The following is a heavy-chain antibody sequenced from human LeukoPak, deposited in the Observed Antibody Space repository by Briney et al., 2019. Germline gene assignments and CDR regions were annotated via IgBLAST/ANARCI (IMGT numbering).Heavy chain of an antibody. Sequence: PSETLSLTCTVSGGSISSYYWSWIRQPPGKGLEWIGYIYYSGSTNYNPSLKSRVTISVDTSKNQFSLKLSSVTAADTAVYYCARDVSSSSWYEYNWFDPWGQGTLVTVSS. CDR2: IYYSGST. CDR1: GGSISSYY. J-gene: IGHJ5*02. D-gene: IGHD6-13*01. V-gene: IGHV4-59*12. CDR3: ARDVSSSSWYEYNWFDP.